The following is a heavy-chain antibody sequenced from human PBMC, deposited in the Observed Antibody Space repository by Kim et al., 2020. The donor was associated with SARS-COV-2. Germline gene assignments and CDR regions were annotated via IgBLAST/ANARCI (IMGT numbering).Heavy chain of an antibody. J-gene: IGHJ4*02. Sequence: NDAKNLQGKVTMTRDTSISTAYMELGRLRSHDTAVYYCAREDTALPPSDYWGQGTLVTVSS. D-gene: IGHD5-18*01. V-gene: IGHV1-2*02. CDR3: AREDTALPPSDY.